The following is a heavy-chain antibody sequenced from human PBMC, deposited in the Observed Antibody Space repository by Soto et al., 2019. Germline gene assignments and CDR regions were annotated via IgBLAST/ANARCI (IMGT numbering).Heavy chain of an antibody. CDR3: ARGGSYWARRHYFDS. V-gene: IGHV1-8*02. Sequence: ASVKVSCKASGYTFTSYDINWVRQAAGQGPEWLGSATPRNGDTAFAQKYQGRVTVTSNTSMSTVYMELSNLRSDDTAVYYCARGGSYWARRHYFDSWGQGTLVTVSS. D-gene: IGHD2-8*02. CDR2: ATPRNGDT. CDR1: GYTFTSYD. J-gene: IGHJ4*02.